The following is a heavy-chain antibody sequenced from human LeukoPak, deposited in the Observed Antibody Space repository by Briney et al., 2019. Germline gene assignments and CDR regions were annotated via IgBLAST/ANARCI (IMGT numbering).Heavy chain of an antibody. CDR1: GYTFTTYG. Sequence: GASVKVSCKASGYTFTTYGISWVRQAPGQGLEWMGWINGYNGNTNYAQKLQDRVTMTTDTSTNTAYMELGSLRSDDTAVYYCARASGVHLGIFDYWGQGTLVTVSS. CDR2: INGYNGNT. D-gene: IGHD7-27*01. V-gene: IGHV1-18*01. J-gene: IGHJ4*02. CDR3: ARASGVHLGIFDY.